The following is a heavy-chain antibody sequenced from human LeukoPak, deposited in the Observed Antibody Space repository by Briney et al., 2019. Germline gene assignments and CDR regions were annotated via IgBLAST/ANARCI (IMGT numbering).Heavy chain of an antibody. Sequence: GRSLRLSCAASGFTFSSYAMHWVRQAPGKGLEWVAVISYDGSNKYYADSVKGRFTISRDNSKNTLYLQMNSLRAEDTAVYYCAREVPTSGYDSAYYFDYWGQGTLVTVSS. V-gene: IGHV3-30-3*01. J-gene: IGHJ4*02. CDR1: GFTFSSYA. CDR2: ISYDGSNK. CDR3: AREVPTSGYDSAYYFDY. D-gene: IGHD5-12*01.